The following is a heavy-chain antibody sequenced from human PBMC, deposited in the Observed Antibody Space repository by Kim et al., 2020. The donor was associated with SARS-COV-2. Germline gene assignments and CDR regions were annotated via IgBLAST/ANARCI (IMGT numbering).Heavy chain of an antibody. D-gene: IGHD4-17*01. V-gene: IGHV2-70*01. J-gene: IGHJ4*02. CDR3: ARELTTVVTLDY. Sequence: YYRTSLKTRLTISKDTSKNQVVLTMTNMDPVDTATYYCARELTTVVTLDYWGQGTLVTVSS.